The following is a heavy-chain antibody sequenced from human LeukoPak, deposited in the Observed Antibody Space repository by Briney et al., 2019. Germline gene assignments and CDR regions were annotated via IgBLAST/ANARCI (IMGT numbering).Heavy chain of an antibody. D-gene: IGHD3-9*01. CDR1: GYTFSSYA. CDR3: ARDLYAVLRYFDWLSKGRYFDY. CDR2: INAGNGNT. J-gene: IGHJ4*02. Sequence: ASVKVSCKASGYTFSSYAIHWVRQAPGQRLERMGWINAGNGNTKYSQNFQGRVTITRDTSASTAYMELSSLRSGDTAVYYCARDLYAVLRYFDWLSKGRYFDYWGQGTLVTVSS. V-gene: IGHV1-3*01.